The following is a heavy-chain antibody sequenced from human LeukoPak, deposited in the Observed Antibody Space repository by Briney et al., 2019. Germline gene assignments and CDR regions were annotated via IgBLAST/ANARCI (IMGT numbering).Heavy chain of an antibody. CDR3: AIRDSYGDY. J-gene: IGHJ4*02. CDR1: GYTFTSYA. CDR2: INPANGYA. D-gene: IGHD5-24*01. Sequence: ASVKVSCKASGYTFTSYAMHWVRQAPGQPLEWLGWINPANGYAKYSQELQGRVTITRDTSASAAYLELSSLRSEDTAVYYCAIRDSYGDYWGQGTLVTVSS. V-gene: IGHV1-3*03.